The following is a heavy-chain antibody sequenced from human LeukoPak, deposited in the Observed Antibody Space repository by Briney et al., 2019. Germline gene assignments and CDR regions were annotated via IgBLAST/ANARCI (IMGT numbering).Heavy chain of an antibody. D-gene: IGHD3-22*01. CDR3: AKAGPGTMTFDAFDI. CDR2: ISASGERT. Sequence: PGGSLKLSCPASAFTFSNYVMSWVRQAPGKGLEWVSTISASGERTYHADSVRGRFTISRDNSKNTLHLQMNSLRAVDTAVYYCAKAGPGTMTFDAFDIWGQGTVVTVSS. J-gene: IGHJ3*02. CDR1: AFTFSNYV. V-gene: IGHV3-23*01.